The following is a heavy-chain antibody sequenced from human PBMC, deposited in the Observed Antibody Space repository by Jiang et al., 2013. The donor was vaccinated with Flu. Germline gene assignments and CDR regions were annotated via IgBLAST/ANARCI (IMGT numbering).Heavy chain of an antibody. J-gene: IGHJ4*02. D-gene: IGHD3-10*01. CDR1: GVSISSYY. CDR2: IYTSENT. CDR3: ARENGGSGRSTDY. V-gene: IGHV4-4*07. Sequence: LLKPSETLSLTCTVSGVSISSYYWSWIRQPAGKGLEWIGRIYTSENTHYNPSLKGRVTMSVDTSKNQLSLKLSSVTAADTAVYYCARENGGSGRSTDYWGQGTLVTVSS.